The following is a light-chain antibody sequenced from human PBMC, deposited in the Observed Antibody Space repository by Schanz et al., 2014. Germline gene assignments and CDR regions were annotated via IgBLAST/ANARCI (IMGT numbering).Light chain of an antibody. J-gene: IGLJ3*02. CDR2: DVS. CDR1: SSDVGGYNF. CDR3: SSYAGSNKEV. Sequence: QSALTQPASVSGSPGQSITISCTGTSSDVGGYNFVSWYQQHPGKAPKVIIYDVSNRPSGVSNRFSGSKSGNTASLTISGLQAEDEADYYCSSYAGSNKEVFGGGTKLTVL. V-gene: IGLV2-14*03.